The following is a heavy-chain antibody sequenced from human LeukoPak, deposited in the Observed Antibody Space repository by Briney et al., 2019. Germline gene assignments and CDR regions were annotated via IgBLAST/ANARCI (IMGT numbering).Heavy chain of an antibody. V-gene: IGHV1-8*03. CDR3: ARDLMVRGAYWFDP. CDR1: GYTFTSYD. J-gene: IGHJ5*02. D-gene: IGHD3-10*01. CDR2: MNPNSGNT. Sequence: GASVKVSCKASGYTFTSYDINWVRQATGQGLEWMGWMNPNSGNTGYAQKFQGRVTITRNTSISTAYMELSSLRSEDTAVYYCARDLMVRGAYWFDPWGQGTLVTVSS.